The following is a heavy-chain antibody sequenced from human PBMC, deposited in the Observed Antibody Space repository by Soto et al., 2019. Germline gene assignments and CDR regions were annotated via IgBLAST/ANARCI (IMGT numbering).Heavy chain of an antibody. CDR1: GGTFSSYA. D-gene: IGHD6-19*01. V-gene: IGHV1-69*06. CDR2: IIPIFGTA. Sequence: SVKVSCKASGGTFSSYAISWVRQAPGQGLEWMGGIIPIFGTANYAQKFQGRVTITADKSTSTAYMELRSLRSDDTAVYYCAKSSGAVAGYYFDYWGQGTLVTVSS. CDR3: AKSSGAVAGYYFDY. J-gene: IGHJ4*02.